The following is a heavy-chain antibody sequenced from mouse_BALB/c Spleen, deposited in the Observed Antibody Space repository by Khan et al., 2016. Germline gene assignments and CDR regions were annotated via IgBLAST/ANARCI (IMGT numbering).Heavy chain of an antibody. CDR1: GYTFTNYG. Sequence: QIQLVQSGPELKKPGETVKISCKASGYTFTNYGMNWVKQAPGKGLKWMGWINTYTGEPTYADDFKGRFAFSLETSASTAYLQINNLKNEDTATYFCARRSIYYDYDGCAYWGQGTLVTVSA. V-gene: IGHV9-3-1*01. J-gene: IGHJ3*01. D-gene: IGHD2-4*01. CDR3: ARRSIYYDYDGCAY. CDR2: INTYTGEP.